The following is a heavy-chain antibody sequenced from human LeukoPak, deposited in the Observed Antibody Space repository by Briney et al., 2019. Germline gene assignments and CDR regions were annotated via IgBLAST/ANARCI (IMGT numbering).Heavy chain of an antibody. J-gene: IGHJ4*02. D-gene: IGHD6-19*01. CDR3: ARASIAVAAGLQY. CDR1: GFTFSSYS. V-gene: IGHV3-21*01. CDR2: ISSTSSYI. Sequence: GGSLRLSCAASGFTFSSYSMNWVRQAPGKGLEWVSSISSTSSYIYYADSVKGRFTISRDNAKNSMYLQMNSLRAEDTAVYYCARASIAVAAGLQYWGQGTLVTVSS.